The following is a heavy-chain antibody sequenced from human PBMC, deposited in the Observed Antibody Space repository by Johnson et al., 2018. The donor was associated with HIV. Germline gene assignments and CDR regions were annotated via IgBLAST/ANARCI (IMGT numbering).Heavy chain of an antibody. CDR2: ISYDGSNK. Sequence: QMQLVESGGGVVQPGRSLRLSCAASGFTFSSYAMHWVRQAPGKGLEWVAVISYDGSNKYYVDSVKGRFTISRDNAKNTLYLQMHSLRIEDTAVYYCAREKIRAFDIWGQGTMVTVSS. J-gene: IGHJ3*02. CDR1: GFTFSSYA. V-gene: IGHV3-30*14. CDR3: AREKIRAFDI.